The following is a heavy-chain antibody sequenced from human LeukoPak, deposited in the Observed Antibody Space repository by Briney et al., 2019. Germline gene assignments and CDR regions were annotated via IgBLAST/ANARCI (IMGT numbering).Heavy chain of an antibody. V-gene: IGHV4-38-2*02. J-gene: IGHJ4*02. Sequence: LSLTCTVSGYSISSSYYWGWIRQPPGKGLEWIGRIYHSGSTYYNPSLKSRVTISVDPSKNQFSLKLGSVTAADTAVYYCARGLGYCSSNSCRYYFDYWGQGTLVTVSS. D-gene: IGHD2-2*01. CDR2: IYHSGST. CDR3: ARGLGYCSSNSCRYYFDY. CDR1: GYSISSSYY.